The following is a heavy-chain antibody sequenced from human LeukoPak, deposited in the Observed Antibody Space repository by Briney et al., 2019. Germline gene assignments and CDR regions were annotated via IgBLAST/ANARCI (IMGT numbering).Heavy chain of an antibody. CDR2: IYYSGST. V-gene: IGHV4-39*01. CDR3: ARHTGSGYDYFDY. D-gene: IGHD5-12*01. J-gene: IGHJ4*02. CDR1: GGSISSRTYY. Sequence: SETLSLTCTVSGGSISSRTYYWGWIRQPPGKGLEWIGSIYYSGSTYYNPSLKSRVTISVDTSKNQFSLKLSSVTAADTAVYYCARHTGSGYDYFDYWGQGTLVTVSS.